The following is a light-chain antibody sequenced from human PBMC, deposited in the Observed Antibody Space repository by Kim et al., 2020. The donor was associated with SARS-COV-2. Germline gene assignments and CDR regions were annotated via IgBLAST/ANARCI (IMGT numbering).Light chain of an antibody. Sequence: SPGERATLPCRASRIVSSDLAWYQQKPGQAPRLLIYGASTRATGIPARFSGSGSGTEFTLTISSLQSEDFAMYYCQQYNDWPLTFGQGTKVDIK. CDR3: QQYNDWPLT. V-gene: IGKV3-15*01. CDR1: RIVSSD. CDR2: GAS. J-gene: IGKJ1*01.